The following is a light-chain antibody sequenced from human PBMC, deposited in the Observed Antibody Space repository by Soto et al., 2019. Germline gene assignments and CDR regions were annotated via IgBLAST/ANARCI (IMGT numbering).Light chain of an antibody. CDR1: QTIDNK. Sequence: IVMTQSPATLSVSPGERATLSCRASQTIDNKLAWYQQRPGQAPRLLIYGASIRATGIPARFSGSGFGTEFTLTISGLQSEDFGVYYCQQYKDCRTFGQGTNVDIK. V-gene: IGKV3-15*01. CDR3: QQYKDCRT. J-gene: IGKJ1*01. CDR2: GAS.